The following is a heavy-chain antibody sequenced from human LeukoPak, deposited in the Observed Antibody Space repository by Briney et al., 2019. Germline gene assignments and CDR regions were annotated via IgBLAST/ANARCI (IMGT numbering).Heavy chain of an antibody. D-gene: IGHD2-2*01. CDR2: IKQDGSEK. J-gene: IGHJ4*02. CDR3: ARELLGYCSSTSCSAPDY. V-gene: IGHV3-7*01. Sequence: GGSLRLSCAASGFTFSSYWMSWVRQAPGKGLEWVANIKQDGSEKYYVDSVKGRLTISRDNAKNSLYLQMNSMRAEDTAVYYCARELLGYCSSTSCSAPDYWGQGTLVTVSS. CDR1: GFTFSSYW.